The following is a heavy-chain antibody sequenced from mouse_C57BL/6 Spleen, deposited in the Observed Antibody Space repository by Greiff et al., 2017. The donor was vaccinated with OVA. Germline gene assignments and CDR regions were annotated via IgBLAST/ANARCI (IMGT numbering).Heavy chain of an antibody. CDR2: ILPSIGRT. Sequence: VKLQESGSELRSPGSSVKLSCKDFDSEVFPIAYMSWVRQKPGHGFEWIGGILPSIGRTIYGEKFEDKATLDADTLSNTAYLELNSLTSEDSAIYYCARGYGSSYGYYAMDYWGQGTSVTVSS. CDR3: ARGYGSSYGYYAMDY. CDR1: DSEVFPIAY. J-gene: IGHJ4*01. D-gene: IGHD1-1*01. V-gene: IGHV15-2*01.